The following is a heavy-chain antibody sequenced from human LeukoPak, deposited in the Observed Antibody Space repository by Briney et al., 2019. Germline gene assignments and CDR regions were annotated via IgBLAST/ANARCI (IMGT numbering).Heavy chain of an antibody. J-gene: IGHJ4*02. CDR3: ARDDYGDYVGFDY. CDR1: GYTFTGYY. D-gene: IGHD4-17*01. V-gene: IGHV1-2*02. CDR2: INPNSGGT. Sequence: ASVKVSCKASGYTFTGYYMHWVRQAPGQGLEWMGWINPNSGGTNYAQKFQGRVTMTRDTSTSTAYMELSSLRSEDTAVYYCARDDYGDYVGFDYWGQGTLVTVSS.